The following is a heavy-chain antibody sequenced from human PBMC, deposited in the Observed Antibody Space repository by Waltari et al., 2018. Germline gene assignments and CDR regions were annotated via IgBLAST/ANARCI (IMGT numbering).Heavy chain of an antibody. D-gene: IGHD3-9*01. CDR3: AREPDYDILTGYPDY. J-gene: IGHJ4*02. Sequence: QVQLVQSGAEVKKPGSSVKVSCKASGGTFSSYTISWVRPAPGQGLEWMGRIIPILGIANYAQKFQGRVTITADKSTSTAYMELSSLRSEDTAVYYCAREPDYDILTGYPDYWGQGTLVTVSS. CDR2: IIPILGIA. CDR1: GGTFSSYT. V-gene: IGHV1-69*08.